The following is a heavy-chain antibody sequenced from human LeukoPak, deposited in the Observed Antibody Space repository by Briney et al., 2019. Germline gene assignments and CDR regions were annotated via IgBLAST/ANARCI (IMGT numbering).Heavy chain of an antibody. CDR3: ARDRRGVIITGAFDI. J-gene: IGHJ3*02. Sequence: GASVKVSCKTSGGTFSSYAISWVRQAPGQGLEWMGRIIPILGIANYAQKFQGRVTIAADKSTSTAYMELSSLRSEDTAVYYCARDRRGVIITGAFDIWGQGTMVTVSS. D-gene: IGHD3-10*01. V-gene: IGHV1-69*04. CDR1: GGTFSSYA. CDR2: IIPILGIA.